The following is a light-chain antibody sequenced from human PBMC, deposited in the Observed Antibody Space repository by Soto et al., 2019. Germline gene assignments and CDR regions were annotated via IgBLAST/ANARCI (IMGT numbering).Light chain of an antibody. CDR1: QSVSSSY. CDR3: QQYNNWPRT. Sequence: EIVMTQSPATLSVSPGERATLSCRASQSVSSSYLAWYQQKPGLAPRLLIYGASTRATGIPARFSGSGSGTEFTLTISSLQSEDFAVYYCQQYNNWPRTFGQGTKVEIK. J-gene: IGKJ1*01. CDR2: GAS. V-gene: IGKV3D-15*01.